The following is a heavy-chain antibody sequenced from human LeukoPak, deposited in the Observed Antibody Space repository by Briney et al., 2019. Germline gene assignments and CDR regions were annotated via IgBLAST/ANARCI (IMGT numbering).Heavy chain of an antibody. CDR2: IKQDGSEK. CDR3: AKELRYFDWLTLFDY. D-gene: IGHD3-9*01. CDR1: GFTFSSYW. J-gene: IGHJ4*02. V-gene: IGHV3-7*03. Sequence: SGGSLRLSCAASGFTFSSYWMSWVRQAPGKGLEWVANIKQDGSEKYYVDSVKGRFTISRDNSKNTLYLQMNSLRAEDTAVYYCAKELRYFDWLTLFDYWGQGTLVTVSS.